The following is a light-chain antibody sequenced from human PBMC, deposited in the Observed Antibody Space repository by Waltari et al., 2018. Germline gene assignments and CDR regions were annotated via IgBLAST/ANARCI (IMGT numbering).Light chain of an antibody. J-gene: IGKJ2*01. CDR1: QSVSSY. V-gene: IGKV3-11*01. CDR3: QQRSNWPT. CDR2: DAS. Sequence: ELVLTQSPATLSLSPGERATLSCRTSQSVSSYLAWYQQKPGQAPRLLIDDASNRATGIPARFSGSGSGTDFTLTISSLEPEDFAVYCCQQRSNWPTFGQGTKLEIK.